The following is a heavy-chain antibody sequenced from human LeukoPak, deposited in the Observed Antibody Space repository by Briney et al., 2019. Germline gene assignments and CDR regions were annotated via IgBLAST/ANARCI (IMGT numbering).Heavy chain of an antibody. D-gene: IGHD1-26*01. Sequence: ASVNVPCKTSGYTFTNYYIHWVRQAPGQGLEWMGRIDPNTGGTKSAKNFQGRVTMTRDTSISTAYMALSGLRSDDTAVYYCASLYDIVGTTVDYWGQGTLVTVSS. J-gene: IGHJ4*02. CDR1: GYTFTNYY. CDR2: IDPNTGGT. CDR3: ASLYDIVGTTVDY. V-gene: IGHV1-2*06.